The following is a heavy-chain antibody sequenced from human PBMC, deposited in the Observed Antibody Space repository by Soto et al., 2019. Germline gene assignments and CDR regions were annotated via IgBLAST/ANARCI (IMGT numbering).Heavy chain of an antibody. CDR1: GYTFTVYY. Sequence: ASVKVSCKASGYTFTVYYMHWVRQAPGQGLEWMGWINPKSGGTMYPQKVQGRVTMTWDSSISTAYMALTRLRSDDTAGYHCARDMAKGGGSARFEYWGQGTLVT. V-gene: IGHV1-2*02. J-gene: IGHJ4*02. CDR2: INPKSGGT. D-gene: IGHD1-26*01. CDR3: ARDMAKGGGSARFEY.